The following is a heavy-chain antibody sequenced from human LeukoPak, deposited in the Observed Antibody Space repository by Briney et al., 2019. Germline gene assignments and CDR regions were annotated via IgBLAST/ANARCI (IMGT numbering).Heavy chain of an antibody. V-gene: IGHV1-2*02. J-gene: IGHJ4*02. CDR1: GYTFTGYY. D-gene: IGHD7-27*01. CDR3: ARGGNSELGTCDY. Sequence: ASVKVSCKASGYTFTGYYMHWVRQAPGQGLEWMGWINPNNGGTNYAQRFQGRVSMSTDTSINTAYMELSTLRSDDTAVYYCARGGNSELGTCDYWGQGTLVTVSS. CDR2: INPNNGGT.